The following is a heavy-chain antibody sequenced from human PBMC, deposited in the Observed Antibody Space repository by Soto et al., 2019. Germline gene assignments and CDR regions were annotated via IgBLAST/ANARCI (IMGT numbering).Heavy chain of an antibody. CDR1: GFTFNTYD. J-gene: IGHJ5*02. CDR3: VRSGTARLLRHSWFDT. D-gene: IGHD2-21*01. CDR2: ITTSSAYI. V-gene: IGHV3-21*01. Sequence: EVQLVESGGGLVKPGGSLRLSCAASGFTFNTYDMNWVRQAPGKGLEWVSSITTSSAYIYYADSLKGRITISRDNAKNSLFLHMNSLRADDTAVYYCVRSGTARLLRHSWFDTWGQGTLVTVSS.